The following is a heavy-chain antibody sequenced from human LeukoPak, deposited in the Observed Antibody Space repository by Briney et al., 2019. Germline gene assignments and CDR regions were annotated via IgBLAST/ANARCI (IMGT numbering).Heavy chain of an antibody. CDR2: ISGSGDNT. D-gene: IGHD1-26*01. CDR3: AKTMGKSYYYMDV. Sequence: GGSLRLSCAASGFDFSSYAMTWVRQAPGKGLEWVAAISGSGDNTYYADSVKGRFTFSRDSSKNTLYLQMNSLRAEDTAVYHCAKTMGKSYYYMDVLGKGTTVTVSS. J-gene: IGHJ6*03. CDR1: GFDFSSYA. V-gene: IGHV3-23*01.